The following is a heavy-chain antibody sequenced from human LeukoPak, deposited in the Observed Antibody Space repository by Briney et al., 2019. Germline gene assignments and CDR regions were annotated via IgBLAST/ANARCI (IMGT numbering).Heavy chain of an antibody. D-gene: IGHD6-6*01. CDR2: ISSSSSTI. Sequence: GGSLRLSCAASGFTFSSYSMSWVRQAPGKGLEWVSYISSSSSTIYYADSVKGRFTICRDNAKNSLYLQMTSLRAEDTAVYYCGRGRYSSSSGDFDYWGQGTLVTVCS. CDR3: GRGRYSSSSGDFDY. J-gene: IGHJ4*02. V-gene: IGHV3-48*01. CDR1: GFTFSSYS.